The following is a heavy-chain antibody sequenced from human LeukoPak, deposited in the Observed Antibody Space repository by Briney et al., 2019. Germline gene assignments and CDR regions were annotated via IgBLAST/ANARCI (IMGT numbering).Heavy chain of an antibody. CDR2: IKSKTDGGTI. V-gene: IGHV3-15*01. CDR1: GFTFSSYA. D-gene: IGHD2/OR15-2a*01. CDR3: TTDRGITSMSIFGY. Sequence: GGSLRLSCAASGFTFSSYAMTWVRQAPGKGPEWVGRIKSKTDGGTIDYAAPMKGRFTISRDDSKDTLYLQMNSLRIEDTAVYYCTTDRGITSMSIFGYWGQGTLVTVSS. J-gene: IGHJ4*02.